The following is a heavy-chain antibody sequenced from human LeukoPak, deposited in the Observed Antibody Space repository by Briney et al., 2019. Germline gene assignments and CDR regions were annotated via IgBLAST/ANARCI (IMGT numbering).Heavy chain of an antibody. CDR2: VYTSGNT. Sequence: SETLSLTCTVSGGSLSSGTYYWSWIRQPAGKGLEWIGRVYTSGNTDYNPSLKSRVTMSVDTSKNQVSLKLSSVSAADTAVYYCARSPDRHYYDRSGYYSVWGQGTLVTVSS. J-gene: IGHJ4*02. CDR1: GGSLSSGTYY. CDR3: ARSPDRHYYDRSGYYSV. V-gene: IGHV4-61*02. D-gene: IGHD3-22*01.